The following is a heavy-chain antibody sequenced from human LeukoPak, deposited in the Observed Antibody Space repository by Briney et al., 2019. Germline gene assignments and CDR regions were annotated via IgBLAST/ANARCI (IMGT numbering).Heavy chain of an antibody. D-gene: IGHD4-17*01. Sequence: ASVKVSCKASGYTFTSYGISWVRQAPGQGLEWMGWISAYNGNTNYAQKLQGRVTMTTDTSTSTAYMELRSLRSDDTAVYYCARVPKYGYGDPTFDYWGQGTLVTVSS. CDR3: ARVPKYGYGDPTFDY. CDR2: ISAYNGNT. V-gene: IGHV1-18*01. J-gene: IGHJ4*02. CDR1: GYTFTSYG.